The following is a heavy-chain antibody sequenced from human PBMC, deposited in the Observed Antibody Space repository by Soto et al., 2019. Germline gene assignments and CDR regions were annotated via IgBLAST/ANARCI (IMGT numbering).Heavy chain of an antibody. CDR1: GYTFTSYA. D-gene: IGHD1-26*01. CDR3: AGDLRRQGGGSYLFDY. J-gene: IGHJ4*02. V-gene: IGHV1-3*01. Sequence: VASVKVSCKASGYTFTSYAMHWLRQAPGQRLEWMGWINAGNGNTKYSQKFQGRVTITRDTSASTAYMELSSLRSEDTAVYYCAGDLRRQGGGSYLFDYWGQGTLVT. CDR2: INAGNGNT.